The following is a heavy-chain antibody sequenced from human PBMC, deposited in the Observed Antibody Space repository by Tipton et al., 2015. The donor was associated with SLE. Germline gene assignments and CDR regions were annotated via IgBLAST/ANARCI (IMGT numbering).Heavy chain of an antibody. CDR2: INHSGST. D-gene: IGHD6-13*01. CDR1: GGSFSGYY. V-gene: IGHV4-34*01. CDR3: ARRSIAAAGDY. J-gene: IGHJ4*02. Sequence: TLSLTCAVYGGSFSGYYWSWIRQPPGKGLEWIGEINHSGSTNYNPSLKSRVTISVDTSKNQFSLKLSSVTAADTAVYYCARRSIAAAGDYWGQGTLVTVSS.